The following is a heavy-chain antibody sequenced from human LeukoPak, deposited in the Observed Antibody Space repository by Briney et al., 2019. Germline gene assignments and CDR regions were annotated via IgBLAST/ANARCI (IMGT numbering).Heavy chain of an antibody. V-gene: IGHV3-7*01. CDR2: IKQDGSEK. J-gene: IGHJ4*02. D-gene: IGHD3-10*01. Sequence: PGGSLRLSCAASGFTFSNYWMSWVRQAPGKGLEWVANIKQDGSEKYYVDSVKGRFTISRDNAKNSLYLQMNSLRAEDTAVYYCARDPSITMVRGVIILPPDYWGQGTLVTVSS. CDR1: GFTFSNYW. CDR3: ARDPSITMVRGVIILPPDY.